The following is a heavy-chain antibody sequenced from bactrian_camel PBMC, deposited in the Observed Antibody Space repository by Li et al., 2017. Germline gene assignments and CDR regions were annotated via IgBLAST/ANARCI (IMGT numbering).Heavy chain of an antibody. CDR2: IDSDDDA. Sequence: VQLVESGDVSLQAGGSLRLTCSGSADAYTYRYHMGWFRQAPGKEREAVAVIDSDDDATYADFVKGRFTISSDNAKNTLYLQMDSLKPEDTAVYYCAAVLIAGAYKYTGPGTQVTVS. J-gene: IGHJ4*01. D-gene: IGHD2*01. CDR1: ADAYTYRYH. V-gene: IGHV3S10*01.